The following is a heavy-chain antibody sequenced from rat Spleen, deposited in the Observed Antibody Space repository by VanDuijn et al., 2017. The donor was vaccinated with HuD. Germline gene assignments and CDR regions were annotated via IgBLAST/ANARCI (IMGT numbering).Heavy chain of an antibody. D-gene: IGHD1-2*01. V-gene: IGHV5-20*01. Sequence: EVQLVESGGGLVQPGRSLKLSCAVSGFTFSDYYMAWVRQAPTKGLEWVASISYDGGSTYYPDSVKGRFTISRDNAENTVYLQMNSLRSEDTATYYCGKDMNYYSTYPFYVMGAWGQGASVTVSS. CDR3: GKDMNYYSTYPFYVMGA. J-gene: IGHJ4*01. CDR2: ISYDGGST. CDR1: GFTFSDYY.